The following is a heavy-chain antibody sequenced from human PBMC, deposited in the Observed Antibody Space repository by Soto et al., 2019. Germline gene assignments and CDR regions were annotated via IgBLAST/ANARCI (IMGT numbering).Heavy chain of an antibody. CDR3: ARSIVVVPAARFGLVDY. Sequence: ASVTVSCTASGYTFTSYYMHWVRQAPGQGLEWMGIINPSGGSTSYAQKFQGRVTMTRDTSTSTVYMELSSLRSEDAAVYYCARSIVVVPAARFGLVDYWGQGTLVTVSS. D-gene: IGHD2-2*01. CDR1: GYTFTSYY. CDR2: INPSGGST. V-gene: IGHV1-46*03. J-gene: IGHJ4*02.